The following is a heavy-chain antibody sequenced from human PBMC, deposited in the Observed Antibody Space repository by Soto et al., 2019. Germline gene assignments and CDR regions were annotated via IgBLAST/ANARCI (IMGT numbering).Heavy chain of an antibody. V-gene: IGHV1-18*01. D-gene: IGHD6-19*01. Sequence: QDQLVQSGVEVKKPGASVKVSCKASGYSFTNYGITWVRQAPGQGFEWMGWRSAYNGNTNYAQKFQGRVTMTTDASTSTAYLELRSLRSDDTAVYYCARDRGVAPPVAGNTHYYYSMDVWGKGTTVTVSS. CDR1: GYSFTNYG. CDR2: RSAYNGNT. J-gene: IGHJ6*03. CDR3: ARDRGVAPPVAGNTHYYYSMDV.